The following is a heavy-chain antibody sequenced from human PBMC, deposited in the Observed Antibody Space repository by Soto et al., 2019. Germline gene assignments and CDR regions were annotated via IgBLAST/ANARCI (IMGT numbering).Heavy chain of an antibody. J-gene: IGHJ4*02. CDR3: ARAFGELFAYYFDY. CDR1: GSTFSSYA. V-gene: IGHV3-23*01. Sequence: EVQLLESGGALVQPGGSLRLSCAASGSTFSSYAMSGVRQAPGKGLEWVSAISGSGGSTYYADSVKGRFTISRDNSKNTLYLQMNSLRAEDTAVYYCARAFGELFAYYFDYWGQGTLVTVSS. D-gene: IGHD3-10*01. CDR2: ISGSGGST.